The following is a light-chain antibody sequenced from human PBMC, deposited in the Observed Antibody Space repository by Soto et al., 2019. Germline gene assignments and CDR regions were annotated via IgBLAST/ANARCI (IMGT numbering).Light chain of an antibody. Sequence: VFTQSPAAQCLSPVGKATHSCRTSLSVSVYLDWYQQKPGQAPTLLISDASNRATGIPARFSGSGSGTDFTLTIRSLEPEDFAVYYCHQRQYWPPTTVGQGTKVDI. J-gene: IGKJ1*01. CDR2: DAS. CDR3: HQRQYWPPTT. V-gene: IGKV3-11*01. CDR1: LSVSVY.